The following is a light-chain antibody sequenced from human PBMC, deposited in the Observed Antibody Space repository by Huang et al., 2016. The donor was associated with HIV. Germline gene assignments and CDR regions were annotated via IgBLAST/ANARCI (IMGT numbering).Light chain of an antibody. CDR2: GAS. Sequence: EIVMTQSPATLSVSPGERATLSCRASQSVSSNLAGYQQQPGQSPRLLIYGASTRATGMPARFSCRGSGTEFTLTISSLQSEDFAVYYCQQYNNWPPWTFGQGTKVEIK. CDR1: QSVSSN. CDR3: QQYNNWPPWT. J-gene: IGKJ1*01. V-gene: IGKV3-15*01.